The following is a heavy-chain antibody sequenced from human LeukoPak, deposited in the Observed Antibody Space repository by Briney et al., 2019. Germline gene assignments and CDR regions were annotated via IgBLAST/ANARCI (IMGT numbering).Heavy chain of an antibody. Sequence: GSLRLSCAASGFIFRRYDMNWVRQAPGKGLEWVSFISSSGISIYYGDSVQGRFTVSRDNARNLLYLEMNTLRAEDTAVYYCARVYDVLTGGFDYWGQGALVTVSS. CDR1: GFIFRRYD. J-gene: IGHJ4*02. V-gene: IGHV3-21*01. D-gene: IGHD3-9*01. CDR3: ARVYDVLTGGFDY. CDR2: ISSSGISI.